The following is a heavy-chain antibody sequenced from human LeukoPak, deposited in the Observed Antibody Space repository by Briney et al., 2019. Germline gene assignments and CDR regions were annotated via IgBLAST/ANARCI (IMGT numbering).Heavy chain of an antibody. V-gene: IGHV3-23*01. CDR1: GFTVSSNY. Sequence: PGGSLRLSCAASGFTVSSNYMSWVRQAPGKGLEWVSAISGSGGSTYYADSVKGRFTISRDNSKNTLYLQMNSLRAEDTAVYYCAKKGAVGGSGSYFNYYYMDVWGKGTTVTVSS. CDR2: ISGSGGST. J-gene: IGHJ6*03. D-gene: IGHD3-10*01. CDR3: AKKGAVGGSGSYFNYYYMDV.